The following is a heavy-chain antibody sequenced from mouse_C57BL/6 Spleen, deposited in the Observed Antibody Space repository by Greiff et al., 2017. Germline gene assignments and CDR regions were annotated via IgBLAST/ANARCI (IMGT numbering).Heavy chain of an antibody. V-gene: IGHV5-4*01. D-gene: IGHD1-1*01. CDR3: AREGYYGSQDWYFDV. CDR1: GFTFSSYA. CDR2: ISDGGSYT. Sequence: EVQLVESGGGLVKPGGSLKLSCAASGFTFSSYAMSWVRQTPEKRLEWVATISDGGSYTYYPDNVKGRFTISRDNAKNNLYLQMSHLKSEDTAMYYCAREGYYGSQDWYFDVWGTGTTVTVSS. J-gene: IGHJ1*03.